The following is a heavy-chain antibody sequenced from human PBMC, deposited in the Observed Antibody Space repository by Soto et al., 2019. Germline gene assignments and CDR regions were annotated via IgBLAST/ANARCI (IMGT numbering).Heavy chain of an antibody. J-gene: IGHJ3*02. CDR2: FYFSGNT. V-gene: IGHV4-39*01. D-gene: IGHD3-16*01. Sequence: SETLSLTCTVSGGSISSSYYWGWIRQPPGKGLEWIGSFYFSGNTYYTPSLQSRVTISVDTSKNQFSLKLSSVTAADMAVYYCALQTQLPFGGDAFEIWGQGTMVTVSS. CDR3: ALQTQLPFGGDAFEI. CDR1: GGSISSSYY.